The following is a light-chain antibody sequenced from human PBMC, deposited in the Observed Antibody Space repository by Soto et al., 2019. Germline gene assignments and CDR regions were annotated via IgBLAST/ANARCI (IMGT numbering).Light chain of an antibody. CDR3: SSCADNNFYV. CDR2: EVN. V-gene: IGLV2-8*01. J-gene: IGLJ1*01. Sequence: QSALTQPPSASGSPGQSVTISCTGTSSDVGGYNCVSWYQQHPGKVPKLMISEVNKRPSGVPDRFSGSKSGNTASLTVSGLQAGDEADYYCSSCADNNFYVFGPGTKVTAL. CDR1: SSDVGGYNC.